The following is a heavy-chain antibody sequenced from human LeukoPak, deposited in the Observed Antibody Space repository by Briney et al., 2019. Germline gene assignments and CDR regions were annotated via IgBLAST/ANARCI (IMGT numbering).Heavy chain of an antibody. CDR2: INPSGST. CDR1: GGSFSGYY. D-gene: IGHD5-18*01. J-gene: IGHJ4*02. CDR3: AREKMRRYSYGYAH. Sequence: PSETLSLPCAVYGGSFSGYYWRWIRQPPGKGLEWIWEINPSGSTNYNSSLKSRVTISVDTSKNQFSLKVSSVTAADTAVYYCAREKMRRYSYGYAHWGQGTLVTVSS. V-gene: IGHV4-34*01.